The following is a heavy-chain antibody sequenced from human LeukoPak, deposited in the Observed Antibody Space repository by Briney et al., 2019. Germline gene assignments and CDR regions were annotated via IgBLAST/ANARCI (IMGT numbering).Heavy chain of an antibody. CDR3: ASYRSLIASLYYFDN. V-gene: IGHV3-21*01. CDR2: ISGSGSYI. D-gene: IGHD3-16*02. Sequence: GGSLRLSCAASGITFTAYTMNWVRPAPGKGLEWVSSISGSGSYILYADSVKGRFTISRDNAKNSLYLQMNSLRAEDTAVYYCASYRSLIASLYYFDNWGQGTLVTVSS. J-gene: IGHJ4*02. CDR1: GITFTAYT.